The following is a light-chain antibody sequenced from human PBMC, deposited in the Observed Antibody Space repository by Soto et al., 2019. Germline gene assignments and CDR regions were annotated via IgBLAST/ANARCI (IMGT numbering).Light chain of an antibody. J-gene: IGKJ1*01. CDR1: QDISSY. V-gene: IGKV1-33*01. CDR3: QQYGTLPQT. Sequence: DIPMTQSPSSLSAFVGDRVTITCQASQDISSYLNWYQQKPGRAPKLLIFDASNLETGVPSRFSGSGSGTEFTFTVSSLQPEDIATYYCQQYGTLPQTFGQGTKVEIK. CDR2: DAS.